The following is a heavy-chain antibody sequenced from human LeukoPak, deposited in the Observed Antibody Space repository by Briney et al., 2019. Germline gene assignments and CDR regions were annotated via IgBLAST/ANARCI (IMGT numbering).Heavy chain of an antibody. V-gene: IGHV4-34*01. CDR2: INHSGST. CDR3: ARRGVTPNYYMDV. CDR1: GGSFSGYY. J-gene: IGHJ6*03. Sequence: SETLSLTCAVYGGSFSGYYWSWIRQPPGKGLEWIGEINHSGSTNYNPSLKSRVTISVDTSKNQFSLKLSSVTAADTAVYYCARRGVTPNYYMDVWGEGTTVTVSS. D-gene: IGHD2-21*02.